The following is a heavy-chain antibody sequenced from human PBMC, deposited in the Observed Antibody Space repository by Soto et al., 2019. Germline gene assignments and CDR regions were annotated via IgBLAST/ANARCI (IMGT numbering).Heavy chain of an antibody. D-gene: IGHD1-26*01. CDR2: THHSGST. CDR3: ARREIQGPIDY. V-gene: IGHV4-4*02. CDR1: GDSVSNHYW. J-gene: IGHJ4*02. Sequence: SETLSLTCAVSGDSVSNHYWWSWVRQSPGKGLEWIGETHHSGSTHYNPSLKSRVTMSVDTSKNQFSLKLTSVTAVDTAVYYCARREIQGPIDYWGQGTLVTVSS.